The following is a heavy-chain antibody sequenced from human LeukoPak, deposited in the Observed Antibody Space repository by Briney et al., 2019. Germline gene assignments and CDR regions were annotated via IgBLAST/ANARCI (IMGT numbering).Heavy chain of an antibody. D-gene: IGHD3-22*01. J-gene: IGHJ6*03. CDR2: IYTRGST. CDR3: ARQYYYDSSGYAEYYYYMDV. CDR1: GGSISSYY. Sequence: PSETLSLTCTVSGGSISSYYWSWIRQPAGKGLEWIGRIYTRGSTNYNPSLKSRVTMSVDTSKNQFSLKLSSVTAADTAVYYCARQYYYDSSGYAEYYYYMDVWGKGTTVTVSS. V-gene: IGHV4-4*07.